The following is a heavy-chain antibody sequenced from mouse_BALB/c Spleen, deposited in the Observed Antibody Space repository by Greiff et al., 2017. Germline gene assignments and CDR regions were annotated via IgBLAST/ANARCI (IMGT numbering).Heavy chain of an antibody. CDR3: ARGYDYDVRAFAY. Sequence: VQLQQSGAELVRPGALVKLSCKASGFNIKAYYMHWVKQRPEQGLEWIGWIDPENGNTIYDPKFQGKASITADTSSNTAYLQLSSLTSEDTAVYYCARGYDYDVRAFAYWGQGTLVTVSA. CDR1: GFNIKAYY. CDR2: IDPENGNT. J-gene: IGHJ3*01. D-gene: IGHD2-4*01. V-gene: IGHV14-1*02.